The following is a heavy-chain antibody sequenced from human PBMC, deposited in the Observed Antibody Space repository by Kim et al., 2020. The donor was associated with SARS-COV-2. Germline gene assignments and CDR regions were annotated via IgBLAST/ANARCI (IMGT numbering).Heavy chain of an antibody. J-gene: IGHJ4*02. Sequence: LRLSCAASGFTFSSYGMHWVRQAPGKGLEWVAVISYDGSNKYYADSVKGRFTISRDNSKNTLYLQMNSLRAEDTAVYYCAKAEAYDYWGQGTLVTVSS. CDR2: ISYDGSNK. CDR3: AKAEAYDY. CDR1: GFTFSSYG. V-gene: IGHV3-30*18.